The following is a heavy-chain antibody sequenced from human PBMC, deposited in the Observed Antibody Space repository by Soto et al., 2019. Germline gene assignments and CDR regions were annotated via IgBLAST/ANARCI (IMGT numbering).Heavy chain of an antibody. Sequence: SETLSLTCTVSGDSISGGASFWSWIRQPPGKGLEWIANVYYSGSSYYNPSHKSRLTISVDTTKNQFSLQLKSMTAADTAVYYCAKLSCTSSTCYFPGWFDPWGQGTLVTVSS. J-gene: IGHJ5*02. CDR2: VYYSGSS. CDR3: AKLSCTSSTCYFPGWFDP. CDR1: GDSISGGASF. D-gene: IGHD2-2*01. V-gene: IGHV4-31*03.